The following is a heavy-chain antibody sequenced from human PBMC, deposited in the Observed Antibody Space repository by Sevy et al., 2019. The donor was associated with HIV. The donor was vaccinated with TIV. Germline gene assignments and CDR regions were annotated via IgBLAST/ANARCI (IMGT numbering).Heavy chain of an antibody. CDR2: ISDDSRYI. Sequence: GGSLRLSCAASGFTFRSYPMNWVRQAPGKGLEWLSSISDDSRYIYYSDSVKGRFTISRANAKSSLYLQMNSLRVEDTAIYYCARDFTIFGVVSGIDYWGHGNLVTVSS. D-gene: IGHD3-3*01. CDR1: GFTFRSYP. CDR3: ARDFTIFGVVSGIDY. V-gene: IGHV3-21*01. J-gene: IGHJ4*01.